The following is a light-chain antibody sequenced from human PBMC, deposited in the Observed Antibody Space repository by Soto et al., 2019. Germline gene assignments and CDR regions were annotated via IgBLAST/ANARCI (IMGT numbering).Light chain of an antibody. V-gene: IGKV3-20*01. Sequence: EIVLTQSPGTLSLSAGERATLSCRAIQPFNSYYLAWFQQKTGQSPRLVMYDISTRATGVPDRFSGRGSGTDFTLTISRLEPEDFAVYYCKQYGSSGKFGQGTKVDIK. CDR1: QPFNSYY. J-gene: IGKJ1*01. CDR2: DIS. CDR3: KQYGSSGK.